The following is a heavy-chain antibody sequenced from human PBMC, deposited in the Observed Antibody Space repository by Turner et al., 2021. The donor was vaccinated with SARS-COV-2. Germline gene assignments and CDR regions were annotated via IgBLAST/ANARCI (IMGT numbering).Heavy chain of an antibody. D-gene: IGHD5-12*01. J-gene: IGHJ6*02. CDR1: GFIFGIYD. CDR2: ISYDGSNK. Sequence: QVQLVEYGGGVVKPGRSLPLSCAASGFIFGIYDMPWVRRAPGKGLEWVAVISYDGSNKYYADSVKGRFTISRDNSKNTLYLQMNSLRAEDTAVYYCARDGGGIVATMGTIDYYYYAMDVWGQGTTVTVSS. V-gene: IGHV3-30-3*01. CDR3: ARDGGGIVATMGTIDYYYYAMDV.